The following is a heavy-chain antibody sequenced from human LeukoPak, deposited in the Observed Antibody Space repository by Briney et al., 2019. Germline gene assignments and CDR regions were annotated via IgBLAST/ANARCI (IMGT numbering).Heavy chain of an antibody. Sequence: GGSLRLSCAASGFTFSSYWMHWVRHAPGKGLVWVSRINGDGTSTTYGDSVKGRFTIFRDNAKNTLSLQMNSLRAEDTAVYYCARDSHGYPLDYWGQGTLVTVSS. V-gene: IGHV3-74*01. CDR2: INGDGTST. J-gene: IGHJ4*02. CDR3: ARDSHGYPLDY. CDR1: GFTFSSYW. D-gene: IGHD5-18*01.